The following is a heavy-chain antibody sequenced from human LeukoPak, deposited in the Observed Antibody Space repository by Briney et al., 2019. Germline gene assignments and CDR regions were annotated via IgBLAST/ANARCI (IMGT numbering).Heavy chain of an antibody. CDR2: INHSGSS. J-gene: IGHJ6*03. D-gene: IGHD6-19*01. Sequence: SETLSLTCAVYGGSFSGYYWSWIRQPPGKGLEWIGEINHSGSSNYNPSLKSRVTISVDTSKNQFSLKLSSVTAADTAVYYCARRNRAYSSGWAYYYYYMDVWGKGTTVTISS. CDR1: GGSFSGYY. V-gene: IGHV4-34*01. CDR3: ARRNRAYSSGWAYYYYYMDV.